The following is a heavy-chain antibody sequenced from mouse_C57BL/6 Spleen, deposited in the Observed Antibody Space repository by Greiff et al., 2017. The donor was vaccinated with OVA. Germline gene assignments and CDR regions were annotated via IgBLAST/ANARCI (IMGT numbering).Heavy chain of an antibody. CDR2: INPNNGGT. Sequence: VQLQQSGPELVKPGASVKISCKASGYTFPDYYMNWVKQSHGKSLEWIGDINPNNGGTSYNQKFKGKATLTVDKSSSTAYMELRSLTSEDSAVYYCARYYYYGSPWFAYWGQGTLVTVSA. CDR1: GYTFPDYY. V-gene: IGHV1-26*01. J-gene: IGHJ3*01. CDR3: ARYYYYGSPWFAY. D-gene: IGHD1-1*01.